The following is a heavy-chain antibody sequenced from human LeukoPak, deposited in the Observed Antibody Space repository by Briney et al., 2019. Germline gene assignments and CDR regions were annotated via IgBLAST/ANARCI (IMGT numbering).Heavy chain of an antibody. Sequence: GGSLRLSCAASGFTFTTCDMHWVRQAPGKGLEWVSAINTSGDRTYYSDSVKGRFTISRDNSKDTLYLQMNSLRVEDTAVYYCAKRFCSGGVCYPLDCWGQGTLVTVSS. J-gene: IGHJ4*02. CDR3: AKRFCSGGVCYPLDC. V-gene: IGHV3-23*01. D-gene: IGHD2-15*01. CDR2: INTSGDRT. CDR1: GFTFTTCD.